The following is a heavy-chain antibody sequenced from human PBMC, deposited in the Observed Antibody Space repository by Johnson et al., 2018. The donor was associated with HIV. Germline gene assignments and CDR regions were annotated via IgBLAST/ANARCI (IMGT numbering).Heavy chain of an antibody. D-gene: IGHD6-6*01. J-gene: IGHJ3*02. CDR2: IWYDGSNK. CDR1: GFTFSSYG. V-gene: IGHV3-33*01. Sequence: QVQLVESGGGVVQPWRSLRLSCAASGFTFSSYGMHWVRQAPGKGLEWVAVIWYDGSNKYYADSVKGRFTISRDNSKNTLYLQMNSLRAEDTAVYYCARALSIAAEEDIWGQGTMVTVSS. CDR3: ARALSIAAEEDI.